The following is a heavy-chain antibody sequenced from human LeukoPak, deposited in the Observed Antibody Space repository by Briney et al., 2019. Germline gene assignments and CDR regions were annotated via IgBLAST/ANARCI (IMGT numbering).Heavy chain of an antibody. J-gene: IGHJ4*02. CDR1: GFTFSSYW. Sequence: GGSLRLSCAASGFTFSSYWMQWVRQAPGKGLVWVSRVNSGGSNTSYADSVKGRFTISRDNAKSTLYLQMNSLRAEDTAVYYCAREVAAGLDYWGQGTQVTVSS. CDR2: VNSGGSNT. CDR3: AREVAAGLDY. V-gene: IGHV3-74*01. D-gene: IGHD6-13*01.